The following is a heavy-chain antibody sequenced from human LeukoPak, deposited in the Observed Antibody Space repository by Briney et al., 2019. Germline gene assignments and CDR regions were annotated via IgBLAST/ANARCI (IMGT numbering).Heavy chain of an antibody. CDR2: IYYSGST. CDR3: ATIPTNYYYDSSGSRYFDL. V-gene: IGHV4-31*03. D-gene: IGHD3-22*01. Sequence: SETLSLTCTVSGGSISSGGYYWSWIRQHPGKGLEWIGYIYYSGSTYYNPSLKSRVTISVDTSKNQFSLKLSSVTAADTAVYYCATIPTNYYYDSSGSRYFDLWGRGTLVTVSS. J-gene: IGHJ2*01. CDR1: GGSISSGGYY.